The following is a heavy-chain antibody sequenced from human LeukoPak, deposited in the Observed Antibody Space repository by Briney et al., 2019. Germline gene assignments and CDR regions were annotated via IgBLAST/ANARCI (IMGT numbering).Heavy chain of an antibody. J-gene: IGHJ4*02. CDR1: GYTFTGYY. CDR3: ARGRSVTVPETTKLFDQ. D-gene: IGHD1-7*01. V-gene: IGHV1-2*02. Sequence: GASVKVSCKASGYTFTGYYLHWVRQAPGQGLEWMAWINLNSGGTSYAQKFRGRVTTARDTSISNAYMELIRLRSDDTAVYYCARGRSVTVPETTKLFDQWGQGTLVTVSS. CDR2: INLNSGGT.